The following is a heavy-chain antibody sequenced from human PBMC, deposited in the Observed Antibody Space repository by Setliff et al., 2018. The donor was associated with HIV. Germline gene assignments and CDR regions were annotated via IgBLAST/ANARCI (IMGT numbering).Heavy chain of an antibody. Sequence: LRLSCVASGFNFNDYSMHWVRQTPGKTLEWVSLISWDSGRTDYAVSVRGRFTISRDDSKNSLYLQMQSLRPEDTALYYCAKGTMNHDFLTGYSPFDSWGQGTQVTVSS. J-gene: IGHJ4*02. D-gene: IGHD3-9*01. V-gene: IGHV3-43D*03. CDR2: ISWDSGRT. CDR1: GFNFNDYS. CDR3: AKGTMNHDFLTGYSPFDS.